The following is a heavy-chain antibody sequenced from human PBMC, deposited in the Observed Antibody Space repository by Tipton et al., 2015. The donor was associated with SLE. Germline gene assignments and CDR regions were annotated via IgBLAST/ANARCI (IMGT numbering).Heavy chain of an antibody. D-gene: IGHD2-2*02. CDR1: GFTFSNFW. CDR2: IKEDGSEK. Sequence: GSLRLSCAASGFTFSNFWMSWVRQAPGKGLEWMANIKEDGSEKYYVDSVKGRFTISRDNAKNSLYLQMNTLRAEDTAVYYCAKAHLYDIWGQGTMVTVSS. J-gene: IGHJ3*02. V-gene: IGHV3-7*01. CDR3: AKAHLYDI.